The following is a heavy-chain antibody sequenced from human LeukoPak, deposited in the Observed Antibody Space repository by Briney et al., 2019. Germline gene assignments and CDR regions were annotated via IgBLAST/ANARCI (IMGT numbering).Heavy chain of an antibody. J-gene: IGHJ6*02. CDR2: INPNSGGT. CDR3: ARDLPVTMLESNYYYHGMDV. V-gene: IGHV1-2*02. D-gene: IGHD4-17*01. CDR1: GYTFTGYY. Sequence: ASVKVSCKASGYTFTGYYMHWVRQAPGQGLEWMGWINPNSGGTNYAQKFQGRVTMTRDTSISTAYMELSRLRSDDTAVYYCARDLPVTMLESNYYYHGMDVWGQGTTVTVSS.